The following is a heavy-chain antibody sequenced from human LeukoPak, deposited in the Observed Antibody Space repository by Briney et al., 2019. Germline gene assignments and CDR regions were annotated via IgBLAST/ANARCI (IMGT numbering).Heavy chain of an antibody. CDR3: AKDPNRGATTGAFDI. CDR2: ISGSGGST. CDR1: GFTFSSYS. J-gene: IGHJ3*02. D-gene: IGHD1-26*01. Sequence: GGSLRLSCAASGFTFSSYSMNWVRQAPGKGLEWVSAISGSGGSTYYADSVKGRSTISRDNSKNTLYLQMNSLRAEDTAVYYCAKDPNRGATTGAFDIWGQGTMVTVSS. V-gene: IGHV3-23*01.